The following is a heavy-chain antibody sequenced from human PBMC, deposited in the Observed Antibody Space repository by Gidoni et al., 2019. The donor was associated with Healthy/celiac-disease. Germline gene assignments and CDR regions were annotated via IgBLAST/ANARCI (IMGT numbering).Heavy chain of an antibody. J-gene: IGHJ4*02. V-gene: IGHV1-69*01. CDR3: ARGAVTTDIMRGFDY. CDR2: IIPNVGTA. Sequence: QVQLVQSGAEVKKPGSSVKVSCKASGGTFSRYAISWVRQAPGTGLAWMGGIIPNVGTANYAQKFQGRVTITAYESTSTAYMELSSLRSEDTAVYYCARGAVTTDIMRGFDYWGQGTLVTVSS. CDR1: GGTFSRYA. D-gene: IGHD4-4*01.